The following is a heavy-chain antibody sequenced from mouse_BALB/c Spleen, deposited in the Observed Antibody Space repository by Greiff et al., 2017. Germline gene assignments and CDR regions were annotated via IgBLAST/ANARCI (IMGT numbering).Heavy chain of an antibody. CDR3: ARGPDYYGSSSFDY. D-gene: IGHD1-1*01. CDR2: ISSGSSTI. V-gene: IGHV5-17*02. J-gene: IGHJ2*01. Sequence: DVMLVESGGGLVQPGGSRKLSCAASGFTFSSFGMHWVRQAPEKGLEWVAYISSGSSTIYYADTVKGRFTISRDNPKNTLFLQMTSLRSEDTAMYYCARGPDYYGSSSFDYWGQGTTLTVSS. CDR1: GFTFSSFG.